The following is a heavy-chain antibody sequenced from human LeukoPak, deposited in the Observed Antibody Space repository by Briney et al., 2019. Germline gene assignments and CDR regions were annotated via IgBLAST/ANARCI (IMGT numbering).Heavy chain of an antibody. J-gene: IGHJ4*02. V-gene: IGHV3-21*01. CDR3: ARADYGGNLFFDY. CDR2: ISSNNRYI. Sequence: KPGGSLRLSCAASGFTFSTYSMNWVRQAPGKGLEWVSSISSNNRYIYYADSVKGRFTISRDNAKNSLYLQMNSLRAEDTAMYYCARADYGGNLFFDYWGQGALVTVSS. CDR1: GFTFSTYS. D-gene: IGHD4-23*01.